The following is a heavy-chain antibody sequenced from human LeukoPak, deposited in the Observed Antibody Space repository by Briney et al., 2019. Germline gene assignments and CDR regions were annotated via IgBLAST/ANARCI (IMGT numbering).Heavy chain of an antibody. CDR2: IYSCGST. CDR1: GGSISRSSYY. J-gene: IGHJ4*02. V-gene: IGHV4-39*07. D-gene: IGHD6-19*01. CDR3: ARDDRGWYYFDC. Sequence: SETLSLTCTVSGGSISRSSYYWGWVRKPPGKGLEWIGSIYSCGSTYYNPSLKSRVTISVDTSKNQFSLNLSSVTAADTAVYYCARDDRGWYYFDCWGQGTLVTVAS.